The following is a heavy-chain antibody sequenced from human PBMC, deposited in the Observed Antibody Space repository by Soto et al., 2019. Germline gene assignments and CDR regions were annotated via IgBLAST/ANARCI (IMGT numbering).Heavy chain of an antibody. CDR3: ASGRRNWNYGWLDP. J-gene: IGHJ5*02. Sequence: KPSETLPQTCADYGRSFSGYYWSWIRQPPGKGLEWIGEINHSGSTNYNPSLKSRVTISVDTSKNQFSLKLSSVTAADTAVYYCASGRRNWNYGWLDPWGQGTLVTVSS. CDR2: INHSGST. D-gene: IGHD1-7*01. V-gene: IGHV4-34*01. CDR1: GRSFSGYY.